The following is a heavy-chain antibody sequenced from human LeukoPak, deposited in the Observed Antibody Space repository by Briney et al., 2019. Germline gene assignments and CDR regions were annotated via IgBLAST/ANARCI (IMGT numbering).Heavy chain of an antibody. CDR2: IIPIFGTA. Sequence: GASVKVSCKASGGTFSSYAIRWVRQAPGQGLEWMGGIIPIFGTANYAQKFQGRVTITADESTSTAYMELSSLRSEDTAVYYCATGGYDILTGYPTQVYFQHWGQGTVVTVSS. CDR1: GGTFSSYA. J-gene: IGHJ1*01. CDR3: ATGGYDILTGYPTQVYFQH. D-gene: IGHD3-9*01. V-gene: IGHV1-69*13.